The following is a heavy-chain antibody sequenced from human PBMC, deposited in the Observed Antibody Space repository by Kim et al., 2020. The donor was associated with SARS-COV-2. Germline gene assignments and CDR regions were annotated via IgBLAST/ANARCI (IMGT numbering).Heavy chain of an antibody. J-gene: IGHJ4*02. Sequence: SETLSLTSTVSGGSISGYYWSWIRQPAGKGLEWIGRIYSSGNTNYNPSLKSQITMSVDTSKNQFSLRLGSGTAADTAVYYCARKGVGAVAGSFDYWGQGTLVTVSS. CDR1: GGSISGYY. CDR2: IYSSGNT. V-gene: IGHV4-4*07. D-gene: IGHD6-19*01. CDR3: ARKGVGAVAGSFDY.